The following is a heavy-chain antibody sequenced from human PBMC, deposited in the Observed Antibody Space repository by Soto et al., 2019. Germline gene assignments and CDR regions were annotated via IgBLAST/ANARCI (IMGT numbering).Heavy chain of an antibody. CDR2: ISSSSSYI. Sequence: GGSLRLSCAASGFTFSSYSMNWVRQAPGKGLEWVSSISSSSSYIYYADSVKGRFTISRDNAKNSLYLQMNSLRAEDTAVYYCASSFQTRSRLALFDSWGQGSLSTVSS. V-gene: IGHV3-21*01. CDR1: GFTFSSYS. CDR3: ASSFQTRSRLALFDS. D-gene: IGHD1-7*01. J-gene: IGHJ5*01.